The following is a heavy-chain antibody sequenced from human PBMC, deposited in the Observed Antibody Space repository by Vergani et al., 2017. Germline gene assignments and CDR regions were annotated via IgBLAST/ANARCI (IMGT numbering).Heavy chain of an antibody. Sequence: QVQLQESGPGLVKPSETLSLTCTVPGGSISSYYWSWIRQPPGKGLEWIGYIYYSWSTDYNPSLKSRVTRSVDTSKNQFSLKLSSVTAAGTAVYYCARSPVVPLVDGWFDPWGQGTLVTVSA. CDR2: IYYSWST. CDR3: ARSPVVPLVDGWFDP. J-gene: IGHJ5*02. CDR1: GGSISSYY. D-gene: IGHD3-22*01. V-gene: IGHV4-59*01.